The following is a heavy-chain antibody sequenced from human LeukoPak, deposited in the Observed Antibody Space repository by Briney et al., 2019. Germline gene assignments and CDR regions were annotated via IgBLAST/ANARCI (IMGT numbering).Heavy chain of an antibody. J-gene: IGHJ6*03. Sequence: PGGSLRLSCAASGFTFSDYYMSWVRQAPGKGLEWVSAISGSGGSTYYADSVKGRFTISRDNSKNTLYLQMNSLRAEDTAVYYCAKAGRNYYYYYMDVWGKGTTVTVSS. CDR1: GFTFSDYY. CDR2: ISGSGGST. V-gene: IGHV3-23*01. CDR3: AKAGRNYYYYYMDV.